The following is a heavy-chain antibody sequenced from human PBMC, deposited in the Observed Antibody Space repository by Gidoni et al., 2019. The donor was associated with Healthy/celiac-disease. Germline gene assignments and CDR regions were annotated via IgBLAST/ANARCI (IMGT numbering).Heavy chain of an antibody. CDR3: ARKAATPTGYFQH. J-gene: IGHJ1*01. Sequence: QVQLQESGPGLVKPSQTLSLTCTVSGGSISSGSYYWSWIRQPAGKGLEWIGRIYTSGSTNYNPSLKSRVTISVDTSKNQFSLKLSSVTAADTAVYYCARKAATPTGYFQHWGQGTLVTVSS. CDR2: IYTSGST. CDR1: GGSISSGSYY. D-gene: IGHD2-15*01. V-gene: IGHV4-61*02.